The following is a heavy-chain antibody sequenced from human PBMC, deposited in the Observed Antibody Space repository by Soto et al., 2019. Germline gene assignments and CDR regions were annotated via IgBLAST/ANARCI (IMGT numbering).Heavy chain of an antibody. D-gene: IGHD6-13*01. CDR1: GFTFSSYD. CDR3: ARGYFSGSSPDY. V-gene: IGHV3-13*01. J-gene: IGHJ4*02. CDR2: IGTAGDT. Sequence: EVQLVESGGGLVQSGGSLRLSCAASGFTFSSYDMHWVRQATGKGLEWVSAIGTAGDTYYPGSVKGRFTISRENAKNSLYLQMNSLRAEDTAVYYCARGYFSGSSPDYWGQGTLVTVSS.